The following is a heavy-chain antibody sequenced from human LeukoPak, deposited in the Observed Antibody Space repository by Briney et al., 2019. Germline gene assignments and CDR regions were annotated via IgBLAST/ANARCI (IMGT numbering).Heavy chain of an antibody. V-gene: IGHV3-23*01. CDR2: IIDNGDIT. CDR3: AKLGGQQVYNYHVAV. CDR1: GFTFSSYA. J-gene: IGHJ6*03. Sequence: GGSLRLSCAASGFTFSSYAMSWVRQAPGKGLEWVSGIIDNGDITYYANSVRGRFTISRDNSKNTLYLQMNSLRAEDTAVYYCAKLGGQQVYNYHVAVWGKGTTVAVSS. D-gene: IGHD3-16*01.